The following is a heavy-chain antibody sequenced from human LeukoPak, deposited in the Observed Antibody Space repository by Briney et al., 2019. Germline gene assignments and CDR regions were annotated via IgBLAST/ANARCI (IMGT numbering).Heavy chain of an antibody. CDR2: ISGSGGST. CDR3: AKGGEAYYYDSSGSYSHRYFGY. D-gene: IGHD3-22*01. V-gene: IGHV3-23*01. Sequence: GGSLRLFCPASGVTFSSYAMSWVRQAPGKGLEWVSAISGSGGSTYYADSVKGRFTISRDNPQNTLYLQMNSLRAEDTAVYYCAKGGEAYYYDSSGSYSHRYFGYWGQGTLVTVSS. CDR1: GVTFSSYA. J-gene: IGHJ4*02.